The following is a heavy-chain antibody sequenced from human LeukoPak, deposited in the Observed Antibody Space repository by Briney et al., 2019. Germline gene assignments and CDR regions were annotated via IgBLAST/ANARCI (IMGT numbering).Heavy chain of an antibody. CDR1: GYAFTSYG. J-gene: IGHJ4*02. D-gene: IGHD3-10*01. CDR3: GRGYYYGSGSYSDY. Sequence: GASVKVSCKASGYAFTSYGISWVRQAPGQGLEWMGWISAYNGNTQYAQKLQGRVTMTTDTSTSTVYMELRGLRSDDTAVYYCGRGYYYGSGSYSDYWGQGTLVTVSS. V-gene: IGHV1-18*01. CDR2: ISAYNGNT.